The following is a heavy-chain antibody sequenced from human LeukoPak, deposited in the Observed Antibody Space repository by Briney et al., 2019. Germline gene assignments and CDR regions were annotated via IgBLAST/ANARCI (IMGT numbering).Heavy chain of an antibody. V-gene: IGHV3-64D*06. CDR1: GFTISSYA. D-gene: IGHD4-23*01. J-gene: IGHJ4*02. CDR2: ISSDGGST. CDR3: VKDRWVDY. Sequence: GGSLRLSCSVSGFTISSYAMHWVRQAPGKGLEYVSSISSDGGSTFYADSVKGRFTISRDNSKDTLSLQMSSLRTEDTAVYYCVKDRWVDYWGQGTLVTVSS.